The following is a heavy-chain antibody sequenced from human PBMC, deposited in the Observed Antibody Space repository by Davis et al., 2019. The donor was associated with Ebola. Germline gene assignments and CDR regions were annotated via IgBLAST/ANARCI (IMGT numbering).Heavy chain of an antibody. CDR3: ARVQRFYGMDV. D-gene: IGHD6-25*01. J-gene: IGHJ6*02. CDR1: GGSITSSNW. Sequence: MPGGSLRLSCAVSGGSITSSNWWSWVRQPPGKGLEWIGEIYHSGRTNYNPSLKSRVTISVDKSKNQFSLKLSSVTAADTAVYYCARVQRFYGMDVWGQGTTVTVSS. V-gene: IGHV4-4*02. CDR2: IYHSGRT.